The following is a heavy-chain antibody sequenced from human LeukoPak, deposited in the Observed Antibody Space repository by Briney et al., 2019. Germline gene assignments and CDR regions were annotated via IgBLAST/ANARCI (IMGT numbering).Heavy chain of an antibody. CDR3: ARSFRGHYDSSGYDY. Sequence: GGSLRLSCAASGFIVSSSHMGWVRQAPGKGLEWGAYIYSDGRTFYAVSVKGRFTISRDNAQNSLYLQMNSLKAEDTAVYSCARSFRGHYDSSGYDYWGQGTLVTVSS. CDR1: GFIVSSSH. J-gene: IGHJ4*02. D-gene: IGHD3-22*01. CDR2: IYSDGRT. V-gene: IGHV3-53*01.